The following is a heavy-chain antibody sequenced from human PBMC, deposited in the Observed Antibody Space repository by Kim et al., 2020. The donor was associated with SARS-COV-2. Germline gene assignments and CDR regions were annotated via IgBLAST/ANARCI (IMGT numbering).Heavy chain of an antibody. V-gene: IGHV3-30-3*01. D-gene: IGHD3-22*01. Sequence: GGSLRLSCAASGFTFSSYAMHWVRQAPGKGLEWVAVISYDGSNKYYADSVKGRFTISRDNSKNTLYLQMNSLRAEDTAVYYCARDQWLHNRHHPPGDYWGQGTLVTVSS. CDR3: ARDQWLHNRHHPPGDY. CDR2: ISYDGSNK. CDR1: GFTFSSYA. J-gene: IGHJ4*02.